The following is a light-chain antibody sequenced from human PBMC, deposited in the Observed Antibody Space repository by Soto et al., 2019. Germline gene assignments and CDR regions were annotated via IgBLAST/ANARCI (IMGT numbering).Light chain of an antibody. V-gene: IGKV3-15*01. J-gene: IGKJ5*01. CDR1: QSISNN. Sequence: EIVLTQSPATLSLSPWEKATLSCRASQSISNNFAWFQQKPGQAPRLLVFDASTRATGIPARFSGSGSGTEFTLTISSLQSEDSAVFYCQQYNNWPPTFGQGTRLEIK. CDR3: QQYNNWPPT. CDR2: DAS.